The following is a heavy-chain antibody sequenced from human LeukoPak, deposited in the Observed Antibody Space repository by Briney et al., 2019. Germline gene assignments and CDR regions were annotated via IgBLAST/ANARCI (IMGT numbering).Heavy chain of an antibody. J-gene: IGHJ4*02. CDR1: GFTFDDYA. V-gene: IGHV3-9*01. D-gene: IGHD6-6*01. CDR2: ISWNSGSI. Sequence: SLRLSCAASGFTFDDYAMHWVRQAPGKGLEWVSGISWNSGSIGYADSVKGRFTISRDNAKNSLYLQMNSLRAEDTALYYCAKDAYSSSSGHIDYWGQGTLVTVSS. CDR3: AKDAYSSSSGHIDY.